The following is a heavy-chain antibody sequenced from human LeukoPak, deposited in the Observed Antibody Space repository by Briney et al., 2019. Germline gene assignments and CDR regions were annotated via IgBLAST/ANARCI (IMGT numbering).Heavy chain of an antibody. CDR1: GFTFNNYA. CDR2: ISGSDYST. J-gene: IGHJ4*02. V-gene: IGHV3-23*01. Sequence: GGSLRLSCVASGFTFNNYAMTWVRQAPGKGLEWVSAISGSDYSTYYADSVKGRFTISRDNSKNTLYLQMNSLRAEDTALYFCAQWSRYFDYWGQGTLVTVSS. D-gene: IGHD1-26*01. CDR3: AQWSRYFDY.